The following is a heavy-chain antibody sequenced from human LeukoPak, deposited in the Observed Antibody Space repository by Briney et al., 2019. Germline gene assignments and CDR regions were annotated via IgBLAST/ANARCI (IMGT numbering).Heavy chain of an antibody. CDR3: AGTYYYDSSGYYSSRGWFDP. V-gene: IGHV3-30-3*01. CDR2: ISYDGSNK. CDR1: GFTFSSYA. D-gene: IGHD3-22*01. Sequence: PGGSLRLSCAASGFTFSSYAMHWVRQAPGKGLEWGAVISYDGSNKYYADSVKGRFTISRDNSKNTLYLQMNSLRAEDTAVYYCAGTYYYDSSGYYSSRGWFDPWGQGTLVTVSS. J-gene: IGHJ5*02.